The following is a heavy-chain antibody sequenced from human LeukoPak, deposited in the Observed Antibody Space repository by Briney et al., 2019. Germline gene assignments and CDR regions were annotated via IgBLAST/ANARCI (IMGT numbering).Heavy chain of an antibody. CDR3: ARALCSNCYFDY. Sequence: ASVKVSCKASGYTFTTYYMHWVRQAPGQGLEWMGIINPSGGSTTYPQKFQGRVTMTKDTSTSTVYMELSSLRSEDTAVYYCARALCSNCYFDYWGQGTLVTVSS. D-gene: IGHD2-2*01. CDR1: GYTFTTYY. J-gene: IGHJ4*02. V-gene: IGHV1-46*03. CDR2: INPSGGST.